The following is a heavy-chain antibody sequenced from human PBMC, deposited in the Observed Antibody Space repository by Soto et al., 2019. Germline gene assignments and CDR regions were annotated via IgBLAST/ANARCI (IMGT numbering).Heavy chain of an antibody. V-gene: IGHV3-48*04. D-gene: IGHD2-15*01. CDR2: ISGLSATT. CDR3: TRGGAARPDY. J-gene: IGHJ4*02. Sequence: DVVLVNSGGGFVRPGESLRLSCGASGFRSTSFGMNWVRQGPGKGLEWLSYISGLSATTYYADSVRGRFTVSRDNDMNLVFLQLNNLRGDDTAVYYCTRGGAARPDYWGQGSRVVVSS. CDR1: GFRSTSFG.